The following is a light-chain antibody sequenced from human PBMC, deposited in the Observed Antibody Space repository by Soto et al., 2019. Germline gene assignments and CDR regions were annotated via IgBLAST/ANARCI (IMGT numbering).Light chain of an antibody. CDR3: QQYGSSLIT. J-gene: IGKJ5*01. V-gene: IGKV3-20*01. CDR1: QSSSSTL. CDR2: GSS. Sequence: EIELSQSQSTLSFSPGVRVTHSCRASQSSSSTLLAWYQQEAGQAPRLLIYGSSIRATGIPDRFSGSGSGTDFTLTTSSLEPEDFAVYYCQQYGSSLITFGQGTRLEIK.